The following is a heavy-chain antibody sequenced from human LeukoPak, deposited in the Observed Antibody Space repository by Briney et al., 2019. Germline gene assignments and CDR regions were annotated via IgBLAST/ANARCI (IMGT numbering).Heavy chain of an antibody. J-gene: IGHJ5*02. CDR3: ARVRTVTTFWFDP. D-gene: IGHD4-11*01. V-gene: IGHV4-59*01. CDR1: GGSISSYY. CDR2: IYYSGST. Sequence: SETLSLTCTVSGGSISSYYWSWIRQPPGKGLEWIGYIYYSGSTNYNPSLKSRVTISVDTSKNQFSLKLSSVTAADTAVYYCARVRTVTTFWFDPWGQGTLVTVSS.